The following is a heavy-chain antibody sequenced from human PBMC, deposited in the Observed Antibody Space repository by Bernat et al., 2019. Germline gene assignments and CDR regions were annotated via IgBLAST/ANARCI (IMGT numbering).Heavy chain of an antibody. CDR3: AKQNYDFWSAYYTEGCGAFDV. J-gene: IGHJ3*01. Sequence: EAQLEESGGGLVNPGGSLRLSCVVSGFTVTDAWMNWVRQAPGKGLEWVSGISGSGGYTYYADSVKGRFTISRDISKHTLFLQMNSLRAEDTALYYCAKQNYDFWSAYYTEGCGAFDVWGQGTMVTVSS. CDR2: ISGSGGYT. V-gene: IGHV3-23*04. D-gene: IGHD3-3*01. CDR1: GFTVTDAW.